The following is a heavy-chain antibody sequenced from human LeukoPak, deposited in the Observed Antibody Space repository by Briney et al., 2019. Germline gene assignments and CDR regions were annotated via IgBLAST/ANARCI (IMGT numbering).Heavy chain of an antibody. D-gene: IGHD3-22*01. Sequence: ASVKVSCKASGYTFSSFAISWVRQAPGQGLEWMGWISPYNGNTNYAQKLQGRVTMTTDTSTITAYMELRSLRSDDTAVYYCARSSESSGSAAFDIWGQGTMVTVSS. CDR1: GYTFSSFA. CDR3: ARSSESSGSAAFDI. CDR2: ISPYNGNT. J-gene: IGHJ3*02. V-gene: IGHV1-18*01.